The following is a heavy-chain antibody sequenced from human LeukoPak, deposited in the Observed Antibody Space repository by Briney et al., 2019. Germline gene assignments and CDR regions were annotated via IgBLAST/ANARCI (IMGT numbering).Heavy chain of an antibody. V-gene: IGHV3-30*03. CDR2: ISYGGTKK. CDR1: GFTFRNYG. D-gene: IGHD3-16*01. J-gene: IGHJ2*01. Sequence: GRSLRLSCAPSGFTFRNYGIHWVRQAPGKGLEWVAAISYGGTKKFYSDSGEGRFTISRDNSMNTLYLQINSLRAEDTALYFCARDADTTTRNWYFDLWGRGTLLTVSS. CDR3: ARDADTTTRNWYFDL.